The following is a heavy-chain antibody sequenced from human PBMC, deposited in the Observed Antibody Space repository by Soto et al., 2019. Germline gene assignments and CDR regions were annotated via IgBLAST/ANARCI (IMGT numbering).Heavy chain of an antibody. CDR1: GGSISSRSYY. J-gene: IGHJ6*02. D-gene: IGHD4-17*01. CDR3: AADTVTLYYYYYGMDV. Sequence: QLQLQESGPGLVKPSETLSLTCTVSGGSISSRSYYWGWIRQPPGKGLEWIGSMYYSGSTYYNPSLKSRVTISGDTPKPQFPLKLSSVTAADTAVYYCAADTVTLYYYYYGMDVWGQGTTVTVSS. CDR2: MYYSGST. V-gene: IGHV4-39*01.